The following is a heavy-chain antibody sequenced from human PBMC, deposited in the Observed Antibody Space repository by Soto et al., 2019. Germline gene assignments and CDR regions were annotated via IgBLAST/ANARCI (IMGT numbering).Heavy chain of an antibody. CDR3: ARGSPHRGADAFDV. V-gene: IGHV4-30-4*01. J-gene: IGHJ3*01. Sequence: QVQLQESGPGLVKPSQTLSLTCNVSGGSFSSGAFYWSWIRQPPGKGLEWIGYIYNSGSTDYNPSLTSRLTISVDTSKNQFSLQLGSVTAADTAIYYCARGSPHRGADAFDVWGQGPMVNVSS. D-gene: IGHD3-10*01. CDR2: IYNSGST. CDR1: GGSFSSGAFY.